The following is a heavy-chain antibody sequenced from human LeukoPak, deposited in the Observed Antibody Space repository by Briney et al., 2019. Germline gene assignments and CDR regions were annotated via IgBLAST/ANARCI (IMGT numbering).Heavy chain of an antibody. CDR3: ATDVGSGSDFDY. J-gene: IGHJ4*02. CDR2: ISSNGGST. Sequence: PGGSLRLSCAASGFTFSSYAMHWVRQAPGKGLEYVSAISSNGGSTYYANSVKGRFTISRDNSKNTLYLQMNSLRAEDTAVYYCATDVGSGSDFDYWGQGTLVTVSS. D-gene: IGHD6-19*01. CDR1: GFTFSSYA. V-gene: IGHV3-64*01.